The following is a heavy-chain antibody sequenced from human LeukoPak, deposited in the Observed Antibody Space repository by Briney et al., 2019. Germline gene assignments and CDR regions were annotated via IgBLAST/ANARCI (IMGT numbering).Heavy chain of an antibody. CDR3: AREIRAAATDY. V-gene: IGHV3-74*01. J-gene: IGHJ4*02. Sequence: GGSLRLSCAASGFTFSDHWMHWVRQAPGKGLVWVSRINSDGSKSIYADSVKGRFTIPRDNAKNTLYLQMNSLRAEDTAVYYCAREIRAAATDYWGQGTLVTVSS. CDR1: GFTFSDHW. D-gene: IGHD2-15*01. CDR2: INSDGSKS.